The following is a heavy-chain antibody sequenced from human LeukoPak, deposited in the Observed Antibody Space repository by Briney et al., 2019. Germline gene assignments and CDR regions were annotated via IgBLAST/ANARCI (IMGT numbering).Heavy chain of an antibody. CDR3: ARRGTYGASGALDI. D-gene: IGHD4/OR15-4a*01. J-gene: IGHJ3*02. CDR2: IYYSGST. CDR1: GGSISSHY. Sequence: SETLSLTCTVSGGSISSHYWSWIRQPPGKGLEWIGYIYYSGSTNYNPSLKSRVTISVDTSKNQFSLKLSSVTAADTAVYYCARRGTYGASGALDIWGQGTMVTVSS. V-gene: IGHV4-59*11.